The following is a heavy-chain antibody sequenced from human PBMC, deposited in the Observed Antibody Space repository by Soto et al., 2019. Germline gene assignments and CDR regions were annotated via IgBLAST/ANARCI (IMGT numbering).Heavy chain of an antibody. CDR1: GYTFTSYA. Sequence: QVQLVQSGAEVKKPGASVKVSCKASGYTFTSYAMHWVRQAPGHRLEWMGWINGGNGNTKYSQKFQGRVTITRDTSARPAYMELSSLRSEDTAGYYCARSIVVVTSFDYWGQGTLVTVAA. J-gene: IGHJ4*02. D-gene: IGHD3-22*01. CDR3: ARSIVVVTSFDY. V-gene: IGHV1-3*01. CDR2: INGGNGNT.